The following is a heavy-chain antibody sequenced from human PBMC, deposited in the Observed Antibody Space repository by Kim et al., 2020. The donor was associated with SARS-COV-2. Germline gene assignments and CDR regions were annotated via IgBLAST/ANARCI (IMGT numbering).Heavy chain of an antibody. J-gene: IGHJ6*02. V-gene: IGHV3-21*01. Sequence: GGSLRLSCAASGFTFSSYSMNWVRQAPGKGLEWVSSISSSSSYIYYADSVKGRFTISRDNTKNSLYLQMNSLRAEATAVYYCARDYSSSGWYGSEYYGMDVWGQGTTVTVSS. CDR3: ARDYSSSGWYGSEYYGMDV. CDR1: GFTFSSYS. CDR2: ISSSSSYI. D-gene: IGHD6-19*01.